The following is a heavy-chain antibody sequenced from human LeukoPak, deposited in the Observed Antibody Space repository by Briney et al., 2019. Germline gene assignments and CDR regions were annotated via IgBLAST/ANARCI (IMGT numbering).Heavy chain of an antibody. J-gene: IGHJ6*03. CDR1: GYIFTGYY. CDR2: INPNSGGT. CDR3: ARGSSGRPYYMGV. D-gene: IGHD6-19*01. V-gene: IGHV1-2*02. Sequence: ASVKVSCKASGYIFTGYYIHWVRQAPGQGLEWMGWINPNSGGTNYAQKFQGRVTMTRDTSISTAYMELSRLRSDDTAVYYCARGSSGRPYYMGVWGKGTTVTVSS.